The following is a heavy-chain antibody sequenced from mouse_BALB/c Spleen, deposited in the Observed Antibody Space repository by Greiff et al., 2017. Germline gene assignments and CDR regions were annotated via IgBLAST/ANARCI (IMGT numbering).Heavy chain of an antibody. V-gene: IGHV1-14*01. CDR3: ARSRVTTVFDY. Sequence: VQLQQSGPELVKPGASVKMSCKASGYTFTSYVMHWVKQKPGQGLEWIGYINPYNDGTKYNEKFKGKATLTSDKSSSTAYTELSSLTSEDSAVYYCARSRVTTVFDYWGQGTTLTVSS. D-gene: IGHD2-1*01. CDR2: INPYNDGT. CDR1: GYTFTSYV. J-gene: IGHJ2*01.